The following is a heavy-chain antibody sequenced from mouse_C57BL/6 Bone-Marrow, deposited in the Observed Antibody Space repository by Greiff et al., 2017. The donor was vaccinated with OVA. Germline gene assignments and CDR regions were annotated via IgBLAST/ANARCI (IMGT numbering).Heavy chain of an antibody. Sequence: VNVVESGPELVKPGASVKISCKASGYAFSSSWMNWVKQRPGKGLEWIGRIYPGDGDTNYNGKFKGKATLTADKSSSTAYMQLSSLTSEDSAVYFCASGGYGNYDYAMDYWGQGTSVTVSS. CDR2: IYPGDGDT. D-gene: IGHD2-1*01. CDR1: GYAFSSSW. J-gene: IGHJ4*01. V-gene: IGHV1-82*01. CDR3: ASGGYGNYDYAMDY.